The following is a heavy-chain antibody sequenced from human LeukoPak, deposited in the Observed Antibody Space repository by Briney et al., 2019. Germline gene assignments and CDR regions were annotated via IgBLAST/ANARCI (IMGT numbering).Heavy chain of an antibody. Sequence: GGSLRLSCAASGFTLRYYAMSWVRQAPGKGLEWISAISSSGGSTYYADSVKGRFTISRDNSKNALYLQMNSLRVEDTAIYYCAKRIGSSTTQIDYWGQGTLVTVSS. D-gene: IGHD2-2*01. CDR3: AKRIGSSTTQIDY. V-gene: IGHV3-23*01. CDR2: ISSSGGST. J-gene: IGHJ4*02. CDR1: GFTLRYYA.